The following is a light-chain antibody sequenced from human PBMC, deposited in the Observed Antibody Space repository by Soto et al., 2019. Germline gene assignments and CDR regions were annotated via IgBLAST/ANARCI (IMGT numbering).Light chain of an antibody. J-gene: IGKJ1*01. Sequence: EIVLTQSPGTLSLSPGGRATLSCWASQNFNSSHLAWYQQKPGQPPRLLIFGASSRATGIPDRFSGSGSGSDFTLTISRLEPEDFAVYFCQQYETSPTTFGQGTKVDIK. V-gene: IGKV3-20*01. CDR1: QNFNSSH. CDR2: GAS. CDR3: QQYETSPTT.